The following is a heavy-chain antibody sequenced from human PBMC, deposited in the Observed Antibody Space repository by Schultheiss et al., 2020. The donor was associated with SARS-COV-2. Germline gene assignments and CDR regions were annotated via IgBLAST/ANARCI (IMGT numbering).Heavy chain of an antibody. V-gene: IGHV3-48*04. Sequence: GGSLRLSCAASGFTFSSYSMNWVRQAPGKGLEWVSYISSSGSTIYYADSVKGRFTISRDNAKNSLYLQMNSLRAEDTAVYYCARDQGDDAFDIWGQGTMVTVSS. J-gene: IGHJ3*02. CDR1: GFTFSSYS. D-gene: IGHD3-16*01. CDR2: ISSSGSTI. CDR3: ARDQGDDAFDI.